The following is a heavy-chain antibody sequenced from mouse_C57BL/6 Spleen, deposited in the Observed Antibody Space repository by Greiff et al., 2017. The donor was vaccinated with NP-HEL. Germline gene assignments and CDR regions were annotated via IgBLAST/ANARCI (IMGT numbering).Heavy chain of an antibody. Sequence: VQLQQPGAELVKPGASVKVSCKASGYTFTSYWMHWVKQRPGQGLEWIGRIHPSGSDTNYNQKFKGKATLTVDKSSSTAYMQLSSLTSEDSAVYYCAITSYSSYVGAMDYWGQGTSVTVSS. J-gene: IGHJ4*01. D-gene: IGHD1-1*01. CDR2: IHPSGSDT. CDR1: GYTFTSYW. V-gene: IGHV1-74*01. CDR3: AITSYSSYVGAMDY.